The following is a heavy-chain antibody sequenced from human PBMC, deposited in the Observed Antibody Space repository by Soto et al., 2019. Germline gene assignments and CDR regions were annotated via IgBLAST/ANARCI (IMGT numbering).Heavy chain of an antibody. Sequence: LSLTCTVSGGSISSGSYFWGCIRQPPGRGLEWIGIIYYSGNTYYNPSLKSRVSISIDTSRNQFSLKLTSVTAADTGVYYCASSSPFHYWGPGILVTVSS. D-gene: IGHD6-6*01. CDR2: IYYSGNT. J-gene: IGHJ4*02. CDR3: ASSSPFHY. CDR1: GGSISSGSYF. V-gene: IGHV4-39*01.